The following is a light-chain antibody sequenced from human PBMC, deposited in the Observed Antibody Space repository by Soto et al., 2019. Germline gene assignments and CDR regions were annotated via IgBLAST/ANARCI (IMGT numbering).Light chain of an antibody. CDR1: QSVSSY. CDR3: QQRHMWPIT. V-gene: IGKV3-11*01. J-gene: IGKJ5*01. Sequence: EIILTQSPDTLSLSPGERATLYCRASQSVSSYIAWYQQKPGQAPRLLIYDASNRATGIPARFSGSGSGTDFTLTISSLEPEDSAVYYCQQRHMWPITFGQGTRLEIK. CDR2: DAS.